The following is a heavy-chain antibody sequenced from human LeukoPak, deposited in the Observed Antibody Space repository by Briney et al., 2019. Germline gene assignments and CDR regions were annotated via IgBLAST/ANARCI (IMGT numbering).Heavy chain of an antibody. J-gene: IGHJ3*02. D-gene: IGHD3/OR15-3a*01. V-gene: IGHV3-9*01. CDR2: ISWNSGSI. Sequence: GGSLRLSCVAPGCSFIDYGMHWVRQAPGEGLEGVSGISWNSGSIGYAGSVKGRFTISRDNAKNSLYLQMNSLRPEATALYYCAKGGTGYHDAFDIWGQGTVVTVSS. CDR3: AKGGTGYHDAFDI. CDR1: GCSFIDYG.